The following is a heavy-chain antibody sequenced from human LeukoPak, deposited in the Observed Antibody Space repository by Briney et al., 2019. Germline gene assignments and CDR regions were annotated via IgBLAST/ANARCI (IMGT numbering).Heavy chain of an antibody. CDR1: SGSISSYY. Sequence: SETLSLTCTVSSGSISSYYWSWIRQPPGKGLEWIGYIYYSGSTYYNPSLKSRVTISVDTSKNQFSLKLSSVTAADTAVYYCARAFRTTVVILDYWGQGTLVTVSS. CDR3: ARAFRTTVVILDY. J-gene: IGHJ4*02. CDR2: IYYSGST. V-gene: IGHV4-59*06. D-gene: IGHD4-23*01.